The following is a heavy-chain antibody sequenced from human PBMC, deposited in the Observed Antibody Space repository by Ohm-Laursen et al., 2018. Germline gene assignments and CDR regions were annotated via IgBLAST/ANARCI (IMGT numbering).Heavy chain of an antibody. CDR3: STDQFS. Sequence: GSLRLSCAASGFTVSDARMCWVRQAPAPGLGYVGRIKSKAAGKTREYAEPVKGRFTILRDESKNTLSLQMNSLKTEDAGVYYCSTDQFSWGQGTLVTVSS. J-gene: IGHJ5*02. CDR1: GFTVSDAR. CDR2: IKSKAAGKTR. V-gene: IGHV3-15*01.